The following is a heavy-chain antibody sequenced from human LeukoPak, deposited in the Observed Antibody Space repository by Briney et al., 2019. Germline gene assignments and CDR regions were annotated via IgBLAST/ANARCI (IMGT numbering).Heavy chain of an antibody. D-gene: IGHD5/OR15-5a*01. V-gene: IGHV3-23*01. J-gene: IGHJ4*02. Sequence: GGSLRLSCAASGFIFSTYAMSWVRQAPGEGLEWVSTISNSGGSTNYADSVKGRFTISRDNSKNTLYLQMISLRAEDTAVYYCARAGLYSVSGLDSWGQGTLVIVSS. CDR3: ARAGLYSVSGLDS. CDR1: GFIFSTYA. CDR2: ISNSGGST.